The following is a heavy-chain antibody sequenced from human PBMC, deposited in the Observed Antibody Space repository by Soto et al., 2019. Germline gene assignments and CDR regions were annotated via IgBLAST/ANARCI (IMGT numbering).Heavy chain of an antibody. CDR1: GRSITSYY. D-gene: IGHD3-22*01. Sequence: SETLSLTCSVSGRSITSYYWSWVRQPPGKGLEWIGYIYDNGITSQNPSLKSRVTMSADTSQNQFSPKLTSVTGADTAVYYCARTYDSNGYANEFDSWGQGILVTVSS. J-gene: IGHJ4*02. CDR3: ARTYDSNGYANEFDS. CDR2: IYDNGIT. V-gene: IGHV4-59*12.